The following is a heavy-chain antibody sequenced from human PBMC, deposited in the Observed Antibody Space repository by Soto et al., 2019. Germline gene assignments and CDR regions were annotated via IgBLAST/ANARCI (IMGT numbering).Heavy chain of an antibody. CDR1: GYSFTSYW. V-gene: IGHV5-51*01. J-gene: IGHJ6*02. Sequence: EVQLVQSGAEVKKPGESLKISCKGSGYSFTSYWIGWVRQMPGKGLEWMGIIYPGDSDTRYSPSFQGQVTISADKSISTAYLQWSSLKASDTAMYYCARHGVVTAAYYYYYGMDVWGQGTTVTVSS. CDR2: IYPGDSDT. CDR3: ARHGVVTAAYYYYYGMDV. D-gene: IGHD2-21*02.